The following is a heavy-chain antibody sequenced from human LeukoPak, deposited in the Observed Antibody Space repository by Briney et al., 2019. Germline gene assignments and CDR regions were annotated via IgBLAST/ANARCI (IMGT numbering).Heavy chain of an antibody. V-gene: IGHV3-30*18. CDR3: AKDLLLWFGELFSFGMDV. J-gene: IGHJ6*02. CDR1: GFTFSSYG. CDR2: ISYDGSNK. D-gene: IGHD3-10*01. Sequence: GGSLRLSCAASGFTFSSYGMHWVRQAPGKGLEWVAVISYDGSNKYYADSVKGRFTISRDNSKNTLYLQMNSLRAEDTAVYYCAKDLLLWFGELFSFGMDVWGQGTTVTVSS.